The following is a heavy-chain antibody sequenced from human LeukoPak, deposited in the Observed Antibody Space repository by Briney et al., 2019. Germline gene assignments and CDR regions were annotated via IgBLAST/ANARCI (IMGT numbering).Heavy chain of an antibody. Sequence: GGSLRLSCAGSGFTFSSYSMNWVRQAPGKGLEWVSSISSSSSYIYYADSVKGRFTISRDNAKNSLYLQMNSLRAEDTAVYYCARSLRQDAFDIWGPGTMVTVSS. CDR2: ISSSSSYI. V-gene: IGHV3-21*01. J-gene: IGHJ3*02. D-gene: IGHD5/OR15-5a*01. CDR1: GFTFSSYS. CDR3: ARSLRQDAFDI.